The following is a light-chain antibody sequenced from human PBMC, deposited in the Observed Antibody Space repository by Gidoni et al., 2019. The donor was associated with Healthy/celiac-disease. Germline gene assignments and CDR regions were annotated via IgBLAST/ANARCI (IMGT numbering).Light chain of an antibody. Sequence: DIQMTQSPSSLSASVGDRVTITCRASQGISIYLAWYQQKPGKFPKLLIYAASTLQSGVPSRFSGSGSGTDFTLTISSLQPEDVATYYCQKYNSAPPFTFGPGTKVDIK. CDR2: AAS. J-gene: IGKJ3*01. CDR3: QKYNSAPPFT. V-gene: IGKV1-27*01. CDR1: QGISIY.